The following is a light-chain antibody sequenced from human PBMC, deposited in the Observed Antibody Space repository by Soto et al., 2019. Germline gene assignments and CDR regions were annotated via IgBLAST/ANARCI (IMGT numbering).Light chain of an antibody. CDR3: QHYDGSPRT. CDR2: GVF. V-gene: IGKV3-20*01. CDR1: QSVRSNY. J-gene: IGKJ2*01. Sequence: ETVLTQSPGTVSLSPGERATLSCTTSQSVRSNYLAWYQQKPGQAPRLLIYGVFNRATGIPDRFSGSGSGTDFTLTISGLEPGDSAVYYCQHYDGSPRTFGQGTKVEI.